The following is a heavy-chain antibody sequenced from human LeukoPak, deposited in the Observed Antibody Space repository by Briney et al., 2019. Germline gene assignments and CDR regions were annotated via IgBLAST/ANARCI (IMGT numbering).Heavy chain of an antibody. CDR1: GGSISSYY. CDR2: IYYSGST. Sequence: MASETLSLTCTVSGGSISSYYWSWIRQPPGKGLEWIGYIYYSGSTNYNPSLKSRVTISVDTSKNQFSLNLSSVTAADTAVYYCARVPRLTITMIVVALDPSINDAFDIWGQGTMVTVSS. J-gene: IGHJ3*02. D-gene: IGHD3-22*01. V-gene: IGHV4-59*01. CDR3: ARVPRLTITMIVVALDPSINDAFDI.